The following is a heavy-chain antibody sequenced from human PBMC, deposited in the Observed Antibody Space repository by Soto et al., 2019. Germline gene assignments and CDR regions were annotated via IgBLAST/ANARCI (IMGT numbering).Heavy chain of an antibody. CDR2: INHSGST. CDR1: GGSFSGYY. V-gene: IGHV4-34*01. CDR3: ARGFRPRPQYNWNYNWFDP. Sequence: SETLSLTCAVYGGSFSGYYWSWIRQPPGKGLEWIGEINHSGSTNYNPSLKSRVTISVDTSKNQFSLKLSSVTAADTAVYYCARGFRPRPQYNWNYNWFDPWGQGTLVTVSS. D-gene: IGHD1-7*01. J-gene: IGHJ5*02.